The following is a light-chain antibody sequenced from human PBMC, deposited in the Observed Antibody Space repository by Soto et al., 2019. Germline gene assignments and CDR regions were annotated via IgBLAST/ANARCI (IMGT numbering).Light chain of an antibody. Sequence: QSALTQPAFVSGSPGQSIAISCTGTSSDVGGYNSVAWYQQHPGEVPKLLIYDVDNRPSGVSSRFSGSRSGNTASLTISGLQADDEADYYCTSYTINTTLFGGGTKLTVL. CDR1: SSDVGGYNS. CDR3: TSYTINTTL. J-gene: IGLJ2*01. V-gene: IGLV2-14*03. CDR2: DVD.